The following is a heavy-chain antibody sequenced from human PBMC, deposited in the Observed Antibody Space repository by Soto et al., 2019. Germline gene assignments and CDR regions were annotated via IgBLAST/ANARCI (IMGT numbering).Heavy chain of an antibody. CDR3: ARGALSGYSYGRFDY. D-gene: IGHD5-18*01. Sequence: SETLSLTCAVYGGSFSGYYWSWIRQPPGKGLEWIGEINHSGSTNYNPSLKSRVTISVDTSKNQFSLKLSSVTAADTAVYYCARGALSGYSYGRFDYWGQGTLVNVSS. V-gene: IGHV4-34*01. CDR1: GGSFSGYY. CDR2: INHSGST. J-gene: IGHJ4*02.